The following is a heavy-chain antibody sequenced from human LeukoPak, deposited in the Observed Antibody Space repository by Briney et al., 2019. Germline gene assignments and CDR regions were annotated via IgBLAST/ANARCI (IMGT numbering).Heavy chain of an antibody. V-gene: IGHV1-69*13. CDR2: IIPIFGTA. CDR3: ARSYCTNGVCYNYFDY. D-gene: IGHD2-8*01. J-gene: IGHJ4*02. Sequence: SVKVSCKASGGTFSSYAISWVRQAPGQGLEWMGGIIPIFGTANYAQKFQGRVTITADESTSTAFMELSSLRSEDTAVYYCARSYCTNGVCYNYFDYWGQGTLVTVSS. CDR1: GGTFSSYA.